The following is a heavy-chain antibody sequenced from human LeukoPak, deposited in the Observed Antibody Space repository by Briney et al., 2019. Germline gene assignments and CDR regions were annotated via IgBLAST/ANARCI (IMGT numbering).Heavy chain of an antibody. D-gene: IGHD6-13*01. J-gene: IGHJ4*02. Sequence: SETLSLTCAVYGGSFSGYHWSWIRQPPGKGLEWIGEINHSGSTNYNPSLKSRVTISVDTSKNQFSLKLSSVTAADTAVYYCARGRGVAAAGTFFDYWGQGTLVTVSS. V-gene: IGHV4-34*01. CDR2: INHSGST. CDR1: GGSFSGYH. CDR3: ARGRGVAAAGTFFDY.